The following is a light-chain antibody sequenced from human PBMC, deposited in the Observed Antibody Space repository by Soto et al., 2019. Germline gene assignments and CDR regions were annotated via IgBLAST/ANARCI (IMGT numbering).Light chain of an antibody. CDR1: QSISSY. Sequence: DIQMTQSPSSLSASVGDRVTITCRASQSISSYLNWYQQKPWKAPKLLIYAASSLQSGVPSRFSGSGSGTDFTLTISSLQPEDFATYYCQQSYSTPITFGGGTKV. V-gene: IGKV1-39*01. CDR3: QQSYSTPIT. J-gene: IGKJ4*01. CDR2: AAS.